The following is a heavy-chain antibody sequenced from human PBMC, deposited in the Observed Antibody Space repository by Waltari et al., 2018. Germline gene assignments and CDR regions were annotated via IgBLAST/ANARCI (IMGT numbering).Heavy chain of an antibody. D-gene: IGHD4-17*01. V-gene: IGHV4-38-2*01. J-gene: IGHJ3*01. CDR3: ARNMTTLTTGAFDV. CDR2: IYHSGST. Sequence: QVQLQESGPGLVKPSETLSLTCAVSGYSISSGAYWGWIRQPPGKGLEWIGSIYHSGSTYYNPSLKSRVTISVDTSKNHFSLWLTSVTAADTAVYYCARNMTTLTTGAFDVWGQGTMVTVSS. CDR1: GYSISSGAY.